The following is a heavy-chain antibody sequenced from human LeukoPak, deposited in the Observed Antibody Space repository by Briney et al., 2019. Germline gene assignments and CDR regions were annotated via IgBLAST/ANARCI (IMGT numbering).Heavy chain of an antibody. CDR1: GFTFSSYA. Sequence: GGSLRLSCAASGFTFSSYAMSWVRQAPGKGLEWVSAISGSGGSTYYAGSVKGRFTISRDNSKNTLYLQMNSLRAEDTAVYYCAKDLRYSSGWYFDYWGQGTLVTVSS. D-gene: IGHD6-19*01. V-gene: IGHV3-23*01. CDR2: ISGSGGST. CDR3: AKDLRYSSGWYFDY. J-gene: IGHJ4*02.